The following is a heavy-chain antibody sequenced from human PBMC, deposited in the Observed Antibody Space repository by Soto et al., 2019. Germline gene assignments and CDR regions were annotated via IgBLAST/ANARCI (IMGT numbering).Heavy chain of an antibody. D-gene: IGHD2-2*01. Sequence: QVQLVESGGGVVQPGRSLRLSCAASGFTFSNYGMHWVRQAPGKGLEWVAVISDDGSNKYYTDSVKGRFTISRDNSKNTLYLQMNSLRAEDTAVYYCAKEWDYRGYCSSPSCNVVFEYWGQGTLVTVSS. V-gene: IGHV3-30*18. CDR2: ISDDGSNK. CDR1: GFTFSNYG. CDR3: AKEWDYRGYCSSPSCNVVFEY. J-gene: IGHJ4*02.